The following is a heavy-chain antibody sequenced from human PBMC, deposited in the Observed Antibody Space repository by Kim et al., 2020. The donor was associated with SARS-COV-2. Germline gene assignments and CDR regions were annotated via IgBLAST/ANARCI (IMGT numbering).Heavy chain of an antibody. D-gene: IGHD6-13*01. CDR3: VRGLGATGTRFYYYYA. Sequence: SETLSLTCTVSGVSISSDSYYWGWIRQPPGKGLERIGSFYYSGTTYYNPSLKSRVTIVADTSKNQLSLNLTSVTAADTAMYYCVRGLGATGTRFYYYYA. J-gene: IGHJ6*01. CDR2: FYYSGTT. CDR1: GVSISSDSYY. V-gene: IGHV4-39*01.